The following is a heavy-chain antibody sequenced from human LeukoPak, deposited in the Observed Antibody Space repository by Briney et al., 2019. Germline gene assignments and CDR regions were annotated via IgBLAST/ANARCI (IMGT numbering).Heavy chain of an antibody. V-gene: IGHV4-59*01. CDR2: IYYSGST. CDR3: ARDAVGRWRFDP. CDR1: GGSISSYY. D-gene: IGHD5-24*01. Sequence: SETLSLTCTVSGGSISSYYWSWIRQPPGKGLEWIGYIYYSGSTNYNPSLKSRVTISVDTSKNQFSLKLSSVTAADTAVYYCARDAVGRWRFDPWGQGTLVTVSS. J-gene: IGHJ5*02.